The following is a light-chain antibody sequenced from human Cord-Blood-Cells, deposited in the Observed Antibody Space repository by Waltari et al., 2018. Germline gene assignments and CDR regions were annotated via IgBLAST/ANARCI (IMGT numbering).Light chain of an antibody. J-gene: IGLJ2*01. CDR1: SSDVGGYNY. V-gene: IGLV2-14*01. Sequence: QSALTQPASVSGSPGQSINISCTGTSSDVGGYNYVSWYQQHPGKAPTLMIYDVSNRPSGVSNRFSGSKSGNTASLTISGLQAEDEADYYCSSYTSSSTVVFGGGTKLTVL. CDR2: DVS. CDR3: SSYTSSSTVV.